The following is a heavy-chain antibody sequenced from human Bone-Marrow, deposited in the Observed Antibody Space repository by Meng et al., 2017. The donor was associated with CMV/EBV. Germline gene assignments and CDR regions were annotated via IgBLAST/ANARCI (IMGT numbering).Heavy chain of an antibody. CDR2: IDWDDDK. D-gene: IGHD6-6*01. CDR1: GFSLSTSGMC. V-gene: IGHV2-70*20. CDR3: ARLQLLGYYYYGMDV. Sequence: SGPTLVKPTQTLTLTCTFSGFSLSTSGMCVRWVRQPPGKALEWLALIDWDDDKYYSTSLKTRLTISKDTSKNQVVLTMTNMDPVDTATYYCARLQLLGYYYYGMDVWGQGTTVTVSS. J-gene: IGHJ6*02.